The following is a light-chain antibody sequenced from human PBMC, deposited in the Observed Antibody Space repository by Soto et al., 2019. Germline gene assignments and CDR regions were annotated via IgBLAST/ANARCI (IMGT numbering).Light chain of an antibody. J-gene: IGLJ1*01. V-gene: IGLV2-14*01. CDR2: EVS. CDR3: SSFRSGSTL. Sequence: QSALTQPPSASGSPGQSVTISCTGTSSDVGSYRFVSWYQQHPGKAPKLMIYEVSNRPSGVSNRFSGSKSGNTASLTISGLQAEDEADYYCSSFRSGSTLFGTGTKLTVL. CDR1: SSDVGSYRF.